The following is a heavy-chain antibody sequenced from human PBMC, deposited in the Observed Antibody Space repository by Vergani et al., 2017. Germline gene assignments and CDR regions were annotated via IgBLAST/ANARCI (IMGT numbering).Heavy chain of an antibody. Sequence: QVQLQESGPGLVKPSETLSLTCTVSGGSISSYYWSWIRQPPGKGLEWIWYIYYSGSTNYNPPLKSRVTIAVDTSKNQFSLKLSSVTAADTAVYYCARANLITMIVEGEGAFDIWGQGTMVTVSS. CDR2: IYYSGST. V-gene: IGHV4-59*01. J-gene: IGHJ3*02. CDR1: GGSISSYY. D-gene: IGHD3-22*01. CDR3: ARANLITMIVEGEGAFDI.